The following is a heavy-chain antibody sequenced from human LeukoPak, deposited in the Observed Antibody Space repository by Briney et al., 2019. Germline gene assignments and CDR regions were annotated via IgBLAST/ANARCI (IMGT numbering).Heavy chain of an antibody. D-gene: IGHD3-10*01. CDR2: INWNSDSI. Sequence: GGSLRLSCAVSGFTFDDYAMHWVRQVPGKGLEWVSGINWNSDSIGYAVRGRFTISRDNAKNSLYLQMNSLRVEDTALYYCVRRAGSERYFDYWGQGTLVTVSS. V-gene: IGHV3-9*01. CDR3: VRRAGSERYFDY. J-gene: IGHJ4*02. CDR1: GFTFDDYA.